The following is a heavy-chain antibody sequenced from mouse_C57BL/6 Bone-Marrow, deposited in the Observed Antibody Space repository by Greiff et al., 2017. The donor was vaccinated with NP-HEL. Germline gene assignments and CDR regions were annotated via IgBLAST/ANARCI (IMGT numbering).Heavy chain of an antibody. CDR3: ARRRLPLYFDY. CDR2: ISSGSSTI. D-gene: IGHD2-4*01. CDR1: GFTFSDYG. J-gene: IGHJ2*01. V-gene: IGHV5-17*01. Sequence: DVKLVESGGGLVKPGGSLKLSCAASGFTFSDYGMHWVRQAPEKGLEWVAYISSGSSTIYYADTVKGRFTISRDNAKNTLFLQTTSLRSEDTAMYYCARRRLPLYFDYWGQGTTLTVSS.